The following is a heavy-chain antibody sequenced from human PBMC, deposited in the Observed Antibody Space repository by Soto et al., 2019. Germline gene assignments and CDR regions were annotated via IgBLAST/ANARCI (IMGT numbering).Heavy chain of an antibody. J-gene: IGHJ4*02. CDR3: AKTAGDSGYYYVDY. CDR1: GFTFSAYA. Sequence: EVQLLESGGGLVQPGGSLRLSCAAPGFTFSAYAMTWVRQAPGKGLQWVATITNSGDTTYYADSVKGRFIISRDNSKDTMFLQMNSLRAEDTAIYYCAKTAGDSGYYYVDYWGQGTLVAVSS. D-gene: IGHD3-22*01. V-gene: IGHV3-23*01. CDR2: ITNSGDTT.